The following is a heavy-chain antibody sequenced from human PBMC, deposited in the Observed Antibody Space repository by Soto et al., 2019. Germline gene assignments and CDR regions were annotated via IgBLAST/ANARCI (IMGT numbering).Heavy chain of an antibody. CDR2: ISAYNGNT. D-gene: IGHD3-10*01. CDR3: ARDVSITMVRGVSDAFDI. J-gene: IGHJ3*02. Sequence: GASVKVSCKASGYTFTSYGISWVRQAPGQGLEWMGWISAYNGNTNYAQKLQGRVTMTTDTSTSTAYMELRSLRSDDTAVYYCARDVSITMVRGVSDAFDIWGQGTMVTVSS. V-gene: IGHV1-18*01. CDR1: GYTFTSYG.